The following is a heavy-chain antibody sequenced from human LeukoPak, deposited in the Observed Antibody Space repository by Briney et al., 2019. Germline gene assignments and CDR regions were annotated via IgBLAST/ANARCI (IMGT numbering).Heavy chain of an antibody. D-gene: IGHD3-10*01. CDR3: ARVADSGYFDY. V-gene: IGHV1-69*04. CDR2: IIPILGIA. Sequence: GASVKVSCKASGYTFTCYYMHWVRQAPGQGLEWMGRIIPILGIANYAQKFQGRVTITADKSTSTAYMELSSLRSEDTAVYYCARVADSGYFDYWGQGTLVTVSS. J-gene: IGHJ4*02. CDR1: GYTFTCYY.